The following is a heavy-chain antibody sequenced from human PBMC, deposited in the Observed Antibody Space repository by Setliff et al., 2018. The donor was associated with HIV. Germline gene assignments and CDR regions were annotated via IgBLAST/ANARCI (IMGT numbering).Heavy chain of an antibody. J-gene: IGHJ6*03. CDR1: GLTFSDAW. V-gene: IGHV3-15*01. CDR3: TTSSGSFYQYYYYMDV. D-gene: IGHD1-26*01. Sequence: PGGSLRLSCVASGLTFSDAWMSWVRQAPGKGLEWVGRIKTKTDGGTTDYAAPVKGRFTISRDDSENTLYLQMNTLKTEDTAVYYCTTSSGSFYQYYYYMDVWGKGTTVTVSS. CDR2: IKTKTDGGTT.